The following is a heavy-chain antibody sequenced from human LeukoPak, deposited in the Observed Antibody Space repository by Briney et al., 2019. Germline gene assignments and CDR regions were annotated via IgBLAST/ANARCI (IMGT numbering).Heavy chain of an antibody. J-gene: IGHJ6*02. CDR3: ATRYSGYDHRGYYYYYGMDV. V-gene: IGHV3-30*14. CDR1: GFTFSSYA. Sequence: QPGGSLRLSCAASGFTFSSYAMHWVRQAPGKGLEWVAVISYGGSNKYYADSVKGRFTISRDNSKNTLYLQMNSLRAEDTAVYYCATRYSGYDHRGYYYYYGMDVWGQGTTVTVSS. CDR2: ISYGGSNK. D-gene: IGHD5-12*01.